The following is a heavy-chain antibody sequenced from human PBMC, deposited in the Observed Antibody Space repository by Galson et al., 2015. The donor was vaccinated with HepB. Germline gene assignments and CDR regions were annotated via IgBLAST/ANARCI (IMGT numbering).Heavy chain of an antibody. J-gene: IGHJ4*02. CDR2: ILHDAHNR. CDR1: GFPFSNYA. CDR3: ARRAGASGGFSFDY. Sequence: SLRLSCAASGFPFSNYAMHWVRQTPGKGLEWMTVILHDAHNRYYADSVEGRFTVSRDNSKNTVYLQMNSLRPKDTAMYYCARRAGASGGFSFDYWGQGSLVTVSS. D-gene: IGHD3-10*01. V-gene: IGHV3-30*04.